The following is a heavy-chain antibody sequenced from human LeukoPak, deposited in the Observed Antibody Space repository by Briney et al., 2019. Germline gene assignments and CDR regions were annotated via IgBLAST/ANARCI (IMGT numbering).Heavy chain of an antibody. CDR2: IWSTEIK. D-gene: IGHD1-26*01. V-gene: IGHV4-4*07. J-gene: IGHJ3*02. Sequence: SETLSLTRTVSGGSMRSYYWSWIRQPAGKGLEWIGRIWSTEIKDYIPSLKSRVTMSIDTSRNQFSLRLKSVTTAGTAVYYCASGSGSATWEAFDIWGQGTVVTVSS. CDR3: ASGSGSATWEAFDI. CDR1: GGSMRSYY.